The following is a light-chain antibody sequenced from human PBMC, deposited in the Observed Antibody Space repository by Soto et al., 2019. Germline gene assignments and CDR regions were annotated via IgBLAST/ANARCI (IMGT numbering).Light chain of an antibody. CDR1: QSVSSY. Sequence: EIVLTQSPATLSLSPGERATLSCRASQSVSSYLAWYQQKPGQAPRLIMYDTSNRAPGIPARFSGSGSGTDFTLTISSLEPEDFAVYFCQQRSKFLWTFGQGTKVDI. CDR2: DTS. V-gene: IGKV3-11*01. J-gene: IGKJ1*01. CDR3: QQRSKFLWT.